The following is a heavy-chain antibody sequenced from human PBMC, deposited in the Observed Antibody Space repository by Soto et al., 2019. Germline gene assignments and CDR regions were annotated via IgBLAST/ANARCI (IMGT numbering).Heavy chain of an antibody. V-gene: IGHV1-58*02. CDR2: IVVGSGNT. Sequence: SVKVSCKASGFTFTSSAMQWARQARGHRLEWIGWIVVGSGNTNYAQKFQERVTITRDMSTSTAYMELSSLRSEDTAVYYCAANSPPPSDFSCSGCPTRYMDVWGQGTTDTVSS. D-gene: IGHD2-2*01. CDR3: AANSPPPSDFSCSGCPTRYMDV. CDR1: GFTFTSSA. J-gene: IGHJ6*03.